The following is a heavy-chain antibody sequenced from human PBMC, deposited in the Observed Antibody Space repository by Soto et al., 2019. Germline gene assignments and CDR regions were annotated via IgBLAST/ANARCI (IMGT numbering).Heavy chain of an antibody. CDR3: ARDSGGLRLGESSLYGEKDSFDV. CDR2: INYSGST. Sequence: SETLSLTCGFSDLSFSGYYWSLIRQPPGKGLEWIGEINYSGSTKFNPSLKSRVTLSIDTSKDQFSLRLSSVTAADTAVYYCARDSGGLRLGESSLYGEKDSFDVWDQGTLVTVSS. CDR1: DLSFSGYY. J-gene: IGHJ3*01. D-gene: IGHD3-16*02. V-gene: IGHV4-34*01.